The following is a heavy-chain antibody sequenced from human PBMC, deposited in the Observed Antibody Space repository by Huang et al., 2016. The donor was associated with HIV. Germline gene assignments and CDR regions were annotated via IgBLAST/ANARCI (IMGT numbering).Heavy chain of an antibody. Sequence: LQESGPGLVGPSETLSLTCAVSGDSINSNTFYWGWIRRPPGKALEWIGSIYYSGTTYSNPALKRRARIAVDASKNRIFLHLRSVTAADTGVYYCARTGVAVSDDPEYFQHWGQGALVTIS. V-gene: IGHV4-39*02. CDR1: GDSINSNTFY. J-gene: IGHJ1*01. CDR3: ARTGVAVSDDPEYFQH. CDR2: IYYSGTT. D-gene: IGHD3-3*01.